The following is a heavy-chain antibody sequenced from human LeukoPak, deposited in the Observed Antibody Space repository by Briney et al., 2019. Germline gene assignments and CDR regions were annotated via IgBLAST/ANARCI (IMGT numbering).Heavy chain of an antibody. CDR3: ARDAPYSGSYCPWFDP. CDR2: INSDGSST. Sequence: QPGGSLRLSCATSGFSFSSYWIHWVRQAPGKGLLWVSNINSDGSSTSYVDSVKGRFIISRDNAKNTLYLQMNSLRAEDTAVYYCARDAPYSGSYCPWFDPWGQGTLVTVSS. V-gene: IGHV3-74*01. J-gene: IGHJ5*02. CDR1: GFSFSSYW. D-gene: IGHD1-26*01.